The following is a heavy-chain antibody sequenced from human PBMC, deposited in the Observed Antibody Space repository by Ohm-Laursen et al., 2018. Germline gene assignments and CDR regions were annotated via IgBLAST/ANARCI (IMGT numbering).Heavy chain of an antibody. D-gene: IGHD6-13*01. Sequence: GSSVKVSCNASGGTFSSYAISWVRQAPGQGLEWMGGIIPIFGTANYAQKFQGRVTITADESTSTAYMELSSLRSEDTAVYYCARDVGAAAGRTDAFDIWGQGTMVTVSS. V-gene: IGHV1-69*01. CDR2: IIPIFGTA. CDR3: ARDVGAAAGRTDAFDI. CDR1: GGTFSSYA. J-gene: IGHJ3*02.